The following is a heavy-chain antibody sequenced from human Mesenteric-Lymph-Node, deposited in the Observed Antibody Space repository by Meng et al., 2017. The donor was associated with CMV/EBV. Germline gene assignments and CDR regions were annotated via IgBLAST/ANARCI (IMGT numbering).Heavy chain of an antibody. CDR2: INPNSGVS. J-gene: IGHJ5*02. V-gene: IGHV1-2*06. D-gene: IGHD2/OR15-2a*01. Sequence: QVQLVQPRAEVGKPGASVMVSCKASGYTFTDFYIHWVRPAPGQGLEWMGRINPNSGVSNSAQNFQGRVTMTMDTSISTAYMELGRLTSGDTAVYYCARDNVNPEGFDPWGQGTLVTVSS. CDR1: GYTFTDFY. CDR3: ARDNVNPEGFDP.